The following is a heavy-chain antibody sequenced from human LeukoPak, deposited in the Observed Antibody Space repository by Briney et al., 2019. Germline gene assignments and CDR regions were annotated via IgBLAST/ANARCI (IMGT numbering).Heavy chain of an antibody. Sequence: SVKVSCKASGGTFSSYAISWVRQAPGQGLEWMGGIIPIFGTANYAQKFQGRVTITADESTSTAYMELSSLRSEDPAVYYCAAVDTAMSYYYYMDVWGKGTTVTVSS. D-gene: IGHD5-18*01. J-gene: IGHJ6*03. CDR3: AAVDTAMSYYYYMDV. CDR2: IIPIFGTA. CDR1: GGTFSSYA. V-gene: IGHV1-69*13.